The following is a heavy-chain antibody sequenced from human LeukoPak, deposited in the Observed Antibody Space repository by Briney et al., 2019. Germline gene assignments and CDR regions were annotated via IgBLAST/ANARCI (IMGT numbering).Heavy chain of an antibody. Sequence: GGSLRLSCAASGFTFSSYWMSWVRQAPGKGLEWVSVISSGGSTYCADSVKGRFTISRDSSKNTLYLQMKSLRAEDTALYYCSRDRMGTKSFDYWGQGTLVTVSS. D-gene: IGHD5-24*01. CDR2: ISSGGST. CDR3: SRDRMGTKSFDY. CDR1: GFTFSSYW. J-gene: IGHJ4*02. V-gene: IGHV3-66*01.